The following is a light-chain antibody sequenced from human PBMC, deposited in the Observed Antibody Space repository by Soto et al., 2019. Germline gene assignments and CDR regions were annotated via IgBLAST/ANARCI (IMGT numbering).Light chain of an antibody. J-gene: IGKJ4*01. CDR1: QSVSSN. Sequence: EIVMTQSPATLSVSPGQRATLSCRASQSVSSNLAWYQQKPGQAPMLLIYGASTRATGIPARFSGSGSGTEFTLTISSLQSEECAVYYCQQYNNWPPLTFGGGTKVEIK. CDR2: GAS. CDR3: QQYNNWPPLT. V-gene: IGKV3-15*01.